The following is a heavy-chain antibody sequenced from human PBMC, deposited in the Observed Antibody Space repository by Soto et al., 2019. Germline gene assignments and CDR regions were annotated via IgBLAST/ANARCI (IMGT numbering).Heavy chain of an antibody. J-gene: IGHJ5*02. D-gene: IGHD3-9*01. V-gene: IGHV4-34*01. Sequence: QVQLQQWGAGLLKPSETLSLTCAVYGGSFSGYSWSWIRQPPGKGLEWIGEINHSGSTNYNPSLKSRVTISVDTSKNQFSLKLSSVTAADTAVYYCARGVSVFRYYDILTGYYGWFDPWGQGTLVTVSS. CDR1: GGSFSGYS. CDR2: INHSGST. CDR3: ARGVSVFRYYDILTGYYGWFDP.